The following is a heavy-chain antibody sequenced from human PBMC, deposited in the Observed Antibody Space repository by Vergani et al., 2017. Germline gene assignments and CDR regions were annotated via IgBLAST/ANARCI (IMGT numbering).Heavy chain of an antibody. CDR1: GGSISSGGYS. J-gene: IGHJ6*04. CDR2: IYHSGST. CDR3: AREGAKYQPPV. D-gene: IGHD2-2*01. Sequence: QVQLQESGPGLVKPSETLSLTCAVSGGSISSGGYSWSWIRQPPGKGLEWIGYIYHSGSTYYNPSLKSRVTISVDRSKNQFSLKLSSVTAADTAVYYCAREGAKYQPPVWGKGTTVTVSS. V-gene: IGHV4-30-2*01.